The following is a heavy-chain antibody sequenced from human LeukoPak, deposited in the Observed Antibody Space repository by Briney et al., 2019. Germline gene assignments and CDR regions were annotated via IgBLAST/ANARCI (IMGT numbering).Heavy chain of an antibody. Sequence: SETLSLTCTVSGASISSRYWCWIRQPPATGLEWIGDIYYRGSTTYNPSLKSRVSISLDTSRNQFSLNLSSVTVADTAVYYCAKLEVGRFDPWGQGTLVTVSS. CDR1: GASISSRY. CDR3: AKLEVGRFDP. D-gene: IGHD7-27*01. CDR2: IYYRGST. J-gene: IGHJ5*02. V-gene: IGHV4-59*11.